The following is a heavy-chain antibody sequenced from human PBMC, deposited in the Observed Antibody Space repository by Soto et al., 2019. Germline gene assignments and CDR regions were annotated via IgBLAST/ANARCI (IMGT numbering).Heavy chain of an antibody. V-gene: IGHV3-64D*06. J-gene: IGHJ4*02. CDR1: GFTFSSYS. D-gene: IGHD3-10*01. CDR3: MKQDDYGSDPLDY. Sequence: GGSLRLSCSASGFTFSSYSMHWVRQAPGKGLEYVSAINNNGGNTYYADSVKGRFTISRDNSKNTLYLQMSSLRTEDTAVYYCMKQDDYGSDPLDYWGQGTLVTVS. CDR2: INNNGGNT.